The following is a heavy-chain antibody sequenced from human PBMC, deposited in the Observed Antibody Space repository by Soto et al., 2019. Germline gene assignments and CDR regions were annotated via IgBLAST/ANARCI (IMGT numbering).Heavy chain of an antibody. D-gene: IGHD6-13*01. J-gene: IGHJ4*02. V-gene: IGHV4-39*01. Sequence: QLQLQESGPGLVKPSETLSLTCTVSGGSISSSSYYWGWIRQPPGKGLEWIGSIYYSGSTYYNPSLKSRVTISVDTSKNQFSLKLSSVTAADTAVYYCARRVVIAAAGTPYPYFDYWGQGTLVTVSS. CDR2: IYYSGST. CDR1: GGSISSSSYY. CDR3: ARRVVIAAAGTPYPYFDY.